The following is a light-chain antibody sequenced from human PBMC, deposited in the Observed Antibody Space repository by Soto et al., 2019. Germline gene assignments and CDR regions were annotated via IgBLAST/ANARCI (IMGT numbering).Light chain of an antibody. CDR3: QSYDSSLSVYV. Sequence: QLVLTQPPSVSGAPGQRVTISCTGSSSNIGAGYDVHWYQQLPGTVPKLLIYGDTNRPSGVPDRFSGSKSGTSASLAITGLQAEDEADYYCQSYDSSLSVYVFGTGTKVTVL. V-gene: IGLV1-40*01. CDR2: GDT. CDR1: SSNIGAGYD. J-gene: IGLJ1*01.